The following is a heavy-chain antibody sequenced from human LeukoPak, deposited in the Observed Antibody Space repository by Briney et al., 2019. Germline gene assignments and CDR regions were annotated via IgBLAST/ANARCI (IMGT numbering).Heavy chain of an antibody. CDR1: GFTFSSYG. J-gene: IGHJ5*02. CDR2: IWYDGSNK. D-gene: IGHD1-26*01. CDR3: ARDRLEVGANRVPHVNWFDP. Sequence: GGSLRLSCAASGFTFSSYGMHWVRQAPGKGLEWVAVIWYDGSNKYYADSVKGRFTISRDNSKNTLYLQMNSLRAEDTAVYYCARDRLEVGANRVPHVNWFDPWGQGTLVTVSS. V-gene: IGHV3-33*01.